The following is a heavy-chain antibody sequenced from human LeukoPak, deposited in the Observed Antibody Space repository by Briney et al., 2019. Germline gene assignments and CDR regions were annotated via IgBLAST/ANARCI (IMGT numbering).Heavy chain of an antibody. J-gene: IGHJ4*02. CDR2: IIPIFGTA. CDR3: ARASPNPGGYLGATYYFDY. D-gene: IGHD3-16*02. V-gene: IGHV1-69*13. CDR1: GGTFSSYA. Sequence: SVKVSCKASGGTFSSYAISRVRQAPGQGLEWMGGIIPIFGTANYAQKFQGRVTITADESTSTAYMELSSLRSEDTAVYYCARASPNPGGYLGATYYFDYWGQGTLVTVSS.